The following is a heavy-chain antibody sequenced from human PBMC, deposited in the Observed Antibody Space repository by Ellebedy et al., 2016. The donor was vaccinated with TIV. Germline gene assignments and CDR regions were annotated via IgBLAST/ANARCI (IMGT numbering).Heavy chain of an antibody. Sequence: GESLKISCEASESTFSSYGMSWVRQAPGKGLEWVSSISTTDGTNYADSVKGRFTISRDNPKNTLYLQMNSLRVEDTAVYYCATQLWNTEFWGQGTLVIVSS. CDR2: ISTTDGT. D-gene: IGHD5-24*01. V-gene: IGHV3-23*01. CDR3: ATQLWNTEF. CDR1: ESTFSSYG. J-gene: IGHJ4*02.